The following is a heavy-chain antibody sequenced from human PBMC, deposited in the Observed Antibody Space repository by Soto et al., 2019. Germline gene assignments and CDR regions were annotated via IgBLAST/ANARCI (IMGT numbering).Heavy chain of an antibody. D-gene: IGHD3-10*01. J-gene: IGHJ6*02. CDR1: GGSISSGGYY. V-gene: IGHV4-31*03. CDR2: IYYSGST. CDR3: ARDLRFRGFYGMDV. Sequence: QVQLQESGPGLVKPSQTLSLTCTVSGGSISSGGYYWSWIRQHPGKGLEWIGYIYYSGSTYYNPSLKSRVTIAVDTSKNQFSLKLRSVTAADTAVYYCARDLRFRGFYGMDVWGQGTTVTVSS.